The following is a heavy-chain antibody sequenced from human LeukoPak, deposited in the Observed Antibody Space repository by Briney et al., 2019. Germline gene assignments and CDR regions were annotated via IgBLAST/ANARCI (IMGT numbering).Heavy chain of an antibody. V-gene: IGHV1-69*13. D-gene: IGHD3-10*01. CDR3: ARAPYGYGSGSRRYYYYYYMDV. CDR2: IIPIFGTA. J-gene: IGHJ6*03. CDR1: GGTFSSYA. Sequence: SVKVSCKASGGTFSSYAISWVRQAPGQGLEWMGGIIPIFGTANYAQKFQGRVTITADESTSTAYMELSSLRSEDTAVYYCARAPYGYGSGSRRYYYYYYMDVWGKGTTVTVSS.